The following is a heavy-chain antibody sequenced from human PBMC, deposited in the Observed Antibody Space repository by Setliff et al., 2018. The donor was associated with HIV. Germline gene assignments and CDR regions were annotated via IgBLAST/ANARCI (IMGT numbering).Heavy chain of an antibody. J-gene: IGHJ4*02. CDR3: ARDRHYGGLPWYFET. Sequence: SVKVSCKASVRIFSDYPISWVRQAPGRGLEWMGGIIPVFRTPDYAQRFQDRLTITADESADTVYMELNSLRHEDTAVYFCARDRHYGGLPWYFETWGPGTLVTVSS. CDR1: VRIFSDYP. D-gene: IGHD4-17*01. CDR2: IIPVFRTP. V-gene: IGHV1-69*13.